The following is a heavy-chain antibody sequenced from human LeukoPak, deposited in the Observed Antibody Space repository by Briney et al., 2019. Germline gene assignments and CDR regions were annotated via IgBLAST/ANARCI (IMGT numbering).Heavy chain of an antibody. V-gene: IGHV4-59*01. CDR1: GGSISCYY. J-gene: IGHJ4*02. CDR2: IYYSGST. CDR3: ARGSGWPHY. D-gene: IGHD6-19*01. Sequence: SETLSLTCTVSGGSISCYYWSWIRQPPGKGLEWIGYIYYSGSTNYNPSLKSRVTISVDTSKNQFSLKLSSVTAADTAVYYCARGSGWPHYWGQGTLVTVSS.